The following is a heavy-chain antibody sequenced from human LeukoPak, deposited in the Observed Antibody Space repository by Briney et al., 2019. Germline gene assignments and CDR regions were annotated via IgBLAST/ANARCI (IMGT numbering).Heavy chain of an antibody. Sequence: SGGSLRLSCAASGFTFSSYAMSWVRQAPGKGLEWVSAISGSGGSTYYADSVKGRFTISRDNSKNTLYLQMNSLRAEDTAVYYCAKHIVGATSYFDYWGQGTLVTVSS. CDR1: GFTFSSYA. J-gene: IGHJ4*02. V-gene: IGHV3-23*01. CDR3: AKHIVGATSYFDY. D-gene: IGHD1-26*01. CDR2: ISGSGGST.